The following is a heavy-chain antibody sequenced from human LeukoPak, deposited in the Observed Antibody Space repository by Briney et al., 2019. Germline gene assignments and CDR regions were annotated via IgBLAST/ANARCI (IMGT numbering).Heavy chain of an antibody. D-gene: IGHD3-22*01. J-gene: IGHJ4*02. V-gene: IGHV4-4*09. CDR3: TRHPTPYDAFDS. CDR2: IYTSGST. Sequence: SETLSLTCNVSGGSISSYFLSWIRQSPGKGLEGIGLIYTSGSTNYNPSLRSRVTISLDTSMNQLSPRLSSVTAADSAVYYCTRHPTPYDAFDSWGQGTLVTVSS. CDR1: GGSISSYF.